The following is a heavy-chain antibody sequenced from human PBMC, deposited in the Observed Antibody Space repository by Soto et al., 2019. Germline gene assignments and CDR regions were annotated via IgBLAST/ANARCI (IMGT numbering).Heavy chain of an antibody. Sequence: GGSLRLSCAASGFTFSSYWMNWVRQAPGKGLEWVTNINEDGSDKYYVDSVKGRFTISRDNAKNSLYLQMDSLRAEDTAVYYCARRRSVGSRTKFDSWGQGTLVTVSS. V-gene: IGHV3-7*01. D-gene: IGHD2-15*01. CDR2: INEDGSDK. J-gene: IGHJ4*02. CDR1: GFTFSSYW. CDR3: ARRRSVGSRTKFDS.